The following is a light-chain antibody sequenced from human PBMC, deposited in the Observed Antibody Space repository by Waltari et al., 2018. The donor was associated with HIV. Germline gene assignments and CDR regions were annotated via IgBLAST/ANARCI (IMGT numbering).Light chain of an antibody. Sequence: SSVLTQPPSVSVAPGKTARITCGGNNIERKSVHWYQQKPGQAPALVIYCDSDRPSGIPERFSGSNSGDTATLTISRVGDGDEADCYCQVWDSSSDHGLFGVGTKLTVL. J-gene: IGLJ3*02. CDR2: CDS. V-gene: IGLV3-21*04. CDR1: NIERKS. CDR3: QVWDSSSDHGL.